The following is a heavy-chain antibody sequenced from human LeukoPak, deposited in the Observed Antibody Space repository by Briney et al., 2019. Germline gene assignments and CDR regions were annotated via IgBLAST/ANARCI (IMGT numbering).Heavy chain of an antibody. CDR2: IHYSGTT. J-gene: IGHJ4*02. CDR3: ARADCSTTCYYFDD. CDR1: GGSIRGGPYH. D-gene: IGHD2-2*01. Sequence: PSQTLSLTYAVSGGSIRGGPYHWSWIRQHPGKGLEWIGYIHYSGTTYYNPSLKSRVTISVDTSNNQFSLKLSSVSAADTAVYYCARADCSTTCYYFDDWGRGTLVTVSS. V-gene: IGHV4-31*11.